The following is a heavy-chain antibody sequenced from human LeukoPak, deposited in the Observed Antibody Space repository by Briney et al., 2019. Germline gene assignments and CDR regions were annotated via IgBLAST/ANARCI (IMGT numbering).Heavy chain of an antibody. J-gene: IGHJ3*02. V-gene: IGHV3-23*01. D-gene: IGHD3-3*02. CDR2: ISGSGGST. Sequence: GGSLRLSCAASGFTFSSYAMSWVRQAPGKGLEWVSAISGSGGSTYYADSVKGRFTISRDNAKNSLYLQMNSLRAEDTAVYYCARDHSWSGYYDDAFDIWGQGTMVTVSS. CDR3: ARDHSWSGYYDDAFDI. CDR1: GFTFSSYA.